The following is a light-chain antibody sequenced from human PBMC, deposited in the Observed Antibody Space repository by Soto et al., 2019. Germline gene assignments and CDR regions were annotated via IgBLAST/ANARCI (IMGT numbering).Light chain of an antibody. J-gene: IGKJ1*01. V-gene: IGKV3-11*01. CDR2: YTF. Sequence: IVLTQSPATLSLSPGARATLSCRAGQSVSNYLAWYQQQPGQAPRLLIYYTFTRATAIPGRFSGSGSGTDFTLTISSLEPEDLAVYFCVQRSTSPWTSGQGTKVEIK. CDR3: VQRSTSPWT. CDR1: QSVSNY.